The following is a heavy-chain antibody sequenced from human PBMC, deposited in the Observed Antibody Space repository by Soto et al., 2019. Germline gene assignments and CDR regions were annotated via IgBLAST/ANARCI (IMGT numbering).Heavy chain of an antibody. CDR3: ARIGSWALNFDY. D-gene: IGHD6-13*01. CDR1: GFTFSSYA. J-gene: IGHJ4*02. V-gene: IGHV3-23*01. Sequence: AGGSLRLSCAASGFTFSSYAMSWVRQAPGKGLEWVSAISGSGGSTYYADSVKGRFTISRDNSKNTLYLQMNSLRVEDTAVYYCARIGSWALNFDYWGQGTQVTVSS. CDR2: ISGSGGST.